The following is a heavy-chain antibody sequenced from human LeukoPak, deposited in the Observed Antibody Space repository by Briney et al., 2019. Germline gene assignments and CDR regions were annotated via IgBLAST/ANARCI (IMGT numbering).Heavy chain of an antibody. Sequence: GGSLRLSCAASGFTFRNYAIHWVRQAPGKGLEWVAVISYEGSNKYYADSVKGRFTISRDNSKNTLYLQMNSLGAEDTAVYYCTRDRGEYTSGWPIDHWGQGTLVTVSS. CDR1: GFTFRNYA. J-gene: IGHJ4*02. CDR3: TRDRGEYTSGWPIDH. CDR2: ISYEGSNK. D-gene: IGHD6-19*01. V-gene: IGHV3-30-3*01.